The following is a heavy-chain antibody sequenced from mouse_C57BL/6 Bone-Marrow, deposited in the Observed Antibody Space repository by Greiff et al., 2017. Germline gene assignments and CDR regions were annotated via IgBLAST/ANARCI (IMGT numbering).Heavy chain of an antibody. CDR3: TYYGSSYWYFDV. CDR1: GFTFSSYA. D-gene: IGHD1-1*01. J-gene: IGHJ1*03. V-gene: IGHV5-9-1*02. CDR2: ISSGGDYI. Sequence: EVQRVESGEGLVKPGGSLKLSCAASGFTFSSYAMSWVRQTPEKRLEWVAYISSGGDYIYYADTVKGRFTISRDNARNTLYLQMSSLKSEDTAMYYCTYYGSSYWYFDVWGTGTTVTVSS.